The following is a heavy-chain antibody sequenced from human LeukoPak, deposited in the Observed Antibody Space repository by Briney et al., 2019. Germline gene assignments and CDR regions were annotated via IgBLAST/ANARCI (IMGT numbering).Heavy chain of an antibody. CDR1: GGTFSSYA. CDR3: ARVSGSSGYYQAPPDY. Sequence: ASVKVSCKASGGTFSSYAINWVRQATGRGLEWMGWMNPNSGNTGYAQKFQGRVTMTRNTSISTAYMELSSLRSEDTAVYYCARVSGSSGYYQAPPDYWGQGTLVTVSS. J-gene: IGHJ4*02. V-gene: IGHV1-8*02. D-gene: IGHD3-22*01. CDR2: MNPNSGNT.